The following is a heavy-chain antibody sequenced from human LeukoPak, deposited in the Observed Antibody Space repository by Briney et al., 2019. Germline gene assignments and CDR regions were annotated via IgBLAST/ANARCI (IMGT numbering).Heavy chain of an antibody. CDR2: ISSNSRYI. J-gene: IGHJ4*02. CDR1: GFTFSSYA. D-gene: IGHD6-13*01. V-gene: IGHV3-21*06. CDR3: ARVAEAAAFDS. Sequence: GGSLRLSCAASGFTFSSYAMSWVRQAPGKGLEWVSAISSNSRYIYYADSMRGRFTISRDNAKNSLYLQMNSLKPEDTAVYYCARVAEAAAFDSWGQGTLVTVSS.